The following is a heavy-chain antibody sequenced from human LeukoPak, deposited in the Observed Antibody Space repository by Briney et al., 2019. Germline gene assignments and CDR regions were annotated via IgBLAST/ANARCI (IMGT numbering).Heavy chain of an antibody. V-gene: IGHV3-64*04. CDR3: ARGPLANGYSSSWYYYYGMDV. D-gene: IGHD6-13*01. CDR2: INVDGAGT. Sequence: PGGSLRLSCSASGFTFKNYALHWVRQAPGKGLEYVSGINVDGAGTYYADSVKGRFTISRDNSKNTLYLQMNSLRAEDTAVYYCARGPLANGYSSSWYYYYGMDVWGQGTTVTVSS. J-gene: IGHJ6*02. CDR1: GFTFKNYA.